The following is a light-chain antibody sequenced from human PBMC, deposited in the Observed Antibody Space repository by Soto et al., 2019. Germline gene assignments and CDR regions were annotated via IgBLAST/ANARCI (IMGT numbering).Light chain of an antibody. V-gene: IGLV1-44*01. CDR2: DVT. J-gene: IGLJ3*02. CDR1: SSNIGTYT. CDR3: CSYAGFYTLV. Sequence: QSVLTQPPSASGTPGQRVTISCSGTSSNIGTYTVNWYQQLPGTAPKLIIYDVTKRPSGVPDRFSGSKSGNTASLTISGLQAEDESEYYCCSYAGFYTLVFGGGTKLTVL.